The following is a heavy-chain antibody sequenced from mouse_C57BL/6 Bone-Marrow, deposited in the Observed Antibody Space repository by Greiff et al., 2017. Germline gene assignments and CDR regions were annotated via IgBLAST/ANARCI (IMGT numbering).Heavy chain of an antibody. V-gene: IGHV5-6*01. Sequence: EVQVVESGGDLVKPGGSLKLSCAASGFTFSSYGMSWVRQTPDKRLEWVATISSGGSYTYYPDSVKGRFTISRDNAKNTLYLQMSSLKSEETAMYYCARRGVTTHYYAMDYWGQGTSVTVSS. D-gene: IGHD2-2*01. CDR3: ARRGVTTHYYAMDY. CDR2: ISSGGSYT. CDR1: GFTFSSYG. J-gene: IGHJ4*01.